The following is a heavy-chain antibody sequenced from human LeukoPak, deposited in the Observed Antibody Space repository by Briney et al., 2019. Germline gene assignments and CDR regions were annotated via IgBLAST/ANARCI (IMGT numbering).Heavy chain of an antibody. J-gene: IGHJ3*02. CDR3: AKSLFTSATGTGRAFHI. CDR2: ISGSGGST. V-gene: IGHV3-23*01. Sequence: GGSLRLSCAASGFTFSSYAMSWVRQAPGKGLEWVSAISGSGGSTYYADSLRGRFTISRDNSKSTLYLQMNGLRAEDTAIFYCAKSLFTSATGTGRAFHIWGQGTRVTVSS. CDR1: GFTFSSYA. D-gene: IGHD1-1*01.